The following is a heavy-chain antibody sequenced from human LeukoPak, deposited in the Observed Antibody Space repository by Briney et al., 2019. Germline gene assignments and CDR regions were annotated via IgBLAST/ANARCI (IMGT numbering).Heavy chain of an antibody. Sequence: SETLSLTCAVYGGSFSGYYWSWIRQPPGKGLEWIGEINHSGSTNYNPSLKSRVTISVDTSKNQFSLKLSSVTAADTAVYYCGRDSELGIDYWGQGTLVTVSS. CDR3: GRDSELGIDY. V-gene: IGHV4-34*01. CDR2: INHSGST. J-gene: IGHJ4*02. CDR1: GGSFSGYY. D-gene: IGHD7-27*01.